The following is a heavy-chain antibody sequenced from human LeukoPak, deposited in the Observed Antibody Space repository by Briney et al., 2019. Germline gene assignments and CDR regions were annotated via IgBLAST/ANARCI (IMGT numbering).Heavy chain of an antibody. V-gene: IGHV4-39*01. J-gene: IGHJ4*02. CDR3: ARLPLSMSGYPPDY. CDR2: IYYSGKT. Sequence: SDTLSLTCTVSGGSISSHSWGWIRQSPGKGLEWIGSIYYSGKTYYNPSVKSRVTMSVDTSKNQFSLNLNSVTAADTAVYYCARLPLSMSGYPPDYWGQGTLVTVSS. CDR1: GGSISSHS. D-gene: IGHD3-3*01.